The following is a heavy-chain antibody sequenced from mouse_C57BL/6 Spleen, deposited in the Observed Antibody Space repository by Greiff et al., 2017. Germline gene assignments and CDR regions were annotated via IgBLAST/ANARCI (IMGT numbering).Heavy chain of an antibody. J-gene: IGHJ4*01. CDR1: GFTFSSYA. CDR3: ARDGQLGRYAMDY. D-gene: IGHD4-1*02. CDR2: ISDGGSYT. Sequence: EVMLVESGGGLVKPGGSLKLSCAASGFTFSSYAMSWVRQTPEKRLEWVATISDGGSYTYYPDNVKGRFTISRDNAKNNLYLQMSHLKSEDTAMYYCARDGQLGRYAMDYWGQGTSVTVSS. V-gene: IGHV5-4*01.